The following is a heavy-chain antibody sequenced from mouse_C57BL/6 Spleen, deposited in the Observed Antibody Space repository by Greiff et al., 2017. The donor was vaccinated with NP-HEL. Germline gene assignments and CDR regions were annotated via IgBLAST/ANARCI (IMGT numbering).Heavy chain of an antibody. CDR1: GYTFTDYE. D-gene: IGHD2-4*01. V-gene: IGHV1-15*01. J-gene: IGHJ4*01. CDR2: IDPETGGT. Sequence: VKLMESGAELVRPGASVTLSCKASGYTFTDYEMHWVKQTPVHGLEWIGAIDPETGGTAYNQKFKGKAILTADKSSSTAYMELRSLTSEDSAVYYCTRGDYDGAYYAMDYWGQGTSVTVSS. CDR3: TRGDYDGAYYAMDY.